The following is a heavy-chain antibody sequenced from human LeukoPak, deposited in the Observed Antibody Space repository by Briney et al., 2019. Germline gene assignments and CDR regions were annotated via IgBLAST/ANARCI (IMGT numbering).Heavy chain of an antibody. V-gene: IGHV3-23*01. J-gene: IGHJ4*02. Sequence: PGGSLRLSCAASGFTFSSYAMSWVRQAPGQGLEWVSAISGSGSSTYYADSVKGRFTISRDNFKNTLYLQVSSLRAEDTAVFYCAKAISCSDGTCSFFDYWGQGALVTVSS. CDR1: GFTFSSYA. CDR3: AKAISCSDGTCSFFDY. CDR2: ISGSGSST. D-gene: IGHD2-15*01.